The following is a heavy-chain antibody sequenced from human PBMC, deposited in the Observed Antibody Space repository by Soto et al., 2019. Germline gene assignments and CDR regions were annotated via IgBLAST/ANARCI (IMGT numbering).Heavy chain of an antibody. CDR3: AKDARWYSSSPYYYYYYGMDV. CDR2: ISYDGSNK. Sequence: GGSLRLSCAASGFTFSSYGMHWVRQAPGKGLEWVAVISYDGSNKYYADSVKGRFTISRDNSKNTLYLQMNSLRAEDTAVYYCAKDARWYSSSPYYYYYYGMDVWGQGTTVTVSS. V-gene: IGHV3-30*18. D-gene: IGHD6-6*01. CDR1: GFTFSSYG. J-gene: IGHJ6*02.